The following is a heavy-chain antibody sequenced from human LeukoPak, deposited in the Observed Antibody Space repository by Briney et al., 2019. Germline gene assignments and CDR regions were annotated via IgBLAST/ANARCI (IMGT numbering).Heavy chain of an antibody. V-gene: IGHV3-23*01. J-gene: IGHJ4*02. D-gene: IGHD1-26*01. CDR3: AREVGATDY. Sequence: GGSLRLSCAASGFTLSSYAMSWVRQAPGKGLEWLSVISGSGDSTHYADSVTGRFTISRDISKNTLYLQMNSLRAEDTAVYYCAREVGATDYWGQGTQVTVSS. CDR2: ISGSGDST. CDR1: GFTLSSYA.